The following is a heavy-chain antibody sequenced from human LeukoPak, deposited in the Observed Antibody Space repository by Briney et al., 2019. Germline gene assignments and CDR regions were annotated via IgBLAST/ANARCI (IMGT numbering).Heavy chain of an antibody. J-gene: IGHJ4*02. CDR1: GFTVSSNY. CDR3: ARDVPALEDTAIY. CDR2: IYSGGST. D-gene: IGHD5-18*01. Sequence: GGSLRLSCAASGFTVSSNYMSWVRQAPGKGLEWVSVIYSGGSTYYADSVKGRFTISRDNSKNTLYLQMNSLRAEDTAVYYCARDVPALEDTAIYWGPGTLVTVSS. V-gene: IGHV3-53*01.